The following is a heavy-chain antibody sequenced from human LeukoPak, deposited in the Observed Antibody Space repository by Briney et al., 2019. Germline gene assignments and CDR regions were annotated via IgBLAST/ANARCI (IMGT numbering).Heavy chain of an antibody. V-gene: IGHV1-46*01. D-gene: IGHD1-26*01. CDR3: ARRHKHYYQNDY. CDR1: VYTFTSHY. J-gene: IGHJ4*02. CDR2: INPSGGST. Sequence: GASVKVSCEASVYTFTSHYLHWVRQAPGQRLEWMGMINPSGGSTSYAQKFQGRVSMTRDTSTTTVYMELSSLRSDDTAVYYCARRHKHYYQNDYWGQGTLVTVSS.